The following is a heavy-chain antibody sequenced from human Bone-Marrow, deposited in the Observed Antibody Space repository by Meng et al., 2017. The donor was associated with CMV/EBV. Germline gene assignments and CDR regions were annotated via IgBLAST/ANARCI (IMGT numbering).Heavy chain of an antibody. D-gene: IGHD3-9*01. Sequence: ESLKISCAASGFTFSSYSMNWIRQPPGKGLEWIGSIYYSGSTYYNPSLKSRVTISVDTSKNQFSLKLSSVTAADTAVYYCAREVAYYDILTGYYTGYYYYGMDVWGQGTTVTVSS. V-gene: IGHV4-39*07. J-gene: IGHJ6*02. CDR2: IYYSGST. CDR1: GFTFSSYS. CDR3: AREVAYYDILTGYYTGYYYYGMDV.